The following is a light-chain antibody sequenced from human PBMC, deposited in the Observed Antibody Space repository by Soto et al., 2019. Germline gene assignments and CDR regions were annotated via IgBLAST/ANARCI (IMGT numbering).Light chain of an antibody. J-gene: IGLJ3*02. CDR1: SSNIGKNS. CDR2: DNN. Sequence: QSVLTQPPSVSAAPGQKVTISYSGSSSNIGKNSVSWYQQLPGTAPKLLIFDNNQDDRFSGSKSGTSATLDITGLQTGDEADYYCGTWDSSLSAGVFGGGTKLTVL. CDR3: GTWDSSLSAGV. V-gene: IGLV1-51*01.